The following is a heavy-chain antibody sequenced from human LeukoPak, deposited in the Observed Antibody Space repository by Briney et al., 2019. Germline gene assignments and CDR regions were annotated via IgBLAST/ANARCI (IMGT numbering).Heavy chain of an antibody. CDR1: GFTFSSYA. CDR3: AKYAVRETFFGDY. J-gene: IGHJ4*02. CDR2: ISGSGGST. V-gene: IGHV3-23*01. D-gene: IGHD3-3*01. Sequence: GESLRLSCAASGFTFSSYAMSWVRQAPGKGLEWVSAISGSGGSTYYADSVKGRFTISRDNSKNTLYLQMNSLRAEDTGVYYCAKYAVRETFFGDYWGQGTLVAVSS.